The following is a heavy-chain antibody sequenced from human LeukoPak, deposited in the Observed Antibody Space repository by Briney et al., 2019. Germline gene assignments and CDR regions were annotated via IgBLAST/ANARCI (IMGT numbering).Heavy chain of an antibody. V-gene: IGHV1-46*01. Sequence: VASVKVSCKASGYTFTGYYMHWVRQAPGQGLEWMGIINPSGGSTSYAQKFQGRVTMTRDTSTSTVYMELSSLRSEDTAVYYCARAGRGRYFDLWGRGTLVTVSS. CDR3: ARAGRGRYFDL. CDR2: INPSGGST. D-gene: IGHD1-26*01. J-gene: IGHJ2*01. CDR1: GYTFTGYY.